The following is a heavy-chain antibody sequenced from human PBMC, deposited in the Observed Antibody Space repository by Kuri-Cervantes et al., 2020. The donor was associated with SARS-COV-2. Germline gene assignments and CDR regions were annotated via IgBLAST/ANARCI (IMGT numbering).Heavy chain of an antibody. V-gene: IGHV3-21*01. D-gene: IGHD2-2*01. CDR1: GFTFSSYS. CDR3: AKDPSIYCSSTSCYFRYFDY. CDR2: ISSSSYI. J-gene: IGHJ4*02. Sequence: GGSLRLSCAASGFTFSSYSMNWVRQAPGKGLEWVSSISSSSYIYYADSVKGRFTISRDNAKNSPYLQMNSLRAEDTAVYYCAKDPSIYCSSTSCYFRYFDYWGQGTLVTVSS.